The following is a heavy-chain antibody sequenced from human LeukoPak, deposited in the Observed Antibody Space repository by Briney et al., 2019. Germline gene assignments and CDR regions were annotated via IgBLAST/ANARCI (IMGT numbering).Heavy chain of an antibody. Sequence: GASVKVSCKASGGTFGSYVISWVRQAPGQGLEWMGGIIPIFGTAHYAQKFQGRLTITADESTSKVYMEMSSLRSEDTAMYYCAKEGNTALVTGYFDLWGRGTLVTVSS. D-gene: IGHD5-18*01. V-gene: IGHV1-69*13. CDR3: AKEGNTALVTGYFDL. CDR1: GGTFGSYV. J-gene: IGHJ2*01. CDR2: IIPIFGTA.